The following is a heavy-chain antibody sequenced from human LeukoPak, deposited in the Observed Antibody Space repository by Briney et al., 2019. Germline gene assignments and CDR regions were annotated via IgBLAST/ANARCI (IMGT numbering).Heavy chain of an antibody. CDR2: IRYDGGNK. CDR1: GFTFSSYG. CDR3: AKDLGYSSGWDL. V-gene: IGHV3-30*02. D-gene: IGHD6-19*01. Sequence: AGGSLRLSCAASGFTFSSYGMHWVRQAPGKGLEWVAFIRYDGGNKYYADSVKGRFTISRDNSKNTLYLQMNSLRAEDTAVYYCAKDLGYSSGWDLWGQGTLVTVSS. J-gene: IGHJ5*02.